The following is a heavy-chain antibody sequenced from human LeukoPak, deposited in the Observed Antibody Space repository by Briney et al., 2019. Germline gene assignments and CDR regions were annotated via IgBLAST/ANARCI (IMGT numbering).Heavy chain of an antibody. Sequence: ASVKVSCKASGGTFISYAISWVRQAPGQGLEWMGGIIPIFGTANYAQKFQGRVTITADESTSTAYMELSSLRSEDTAVYYCASEYSNGVYYFDYWGQGTLVTVSS. CDR1: GGTFISYA. J-gene: IGHJ4*02. CDR3: ASEYSNGVYYFDY. CDR2: IIPIFGTA. V-gene: IGHV1-69*13. D-gene: IGHD5-12*01.